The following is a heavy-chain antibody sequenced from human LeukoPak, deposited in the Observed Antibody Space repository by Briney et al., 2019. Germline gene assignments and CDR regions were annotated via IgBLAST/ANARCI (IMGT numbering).Heavy chain of an antibody. CDR2: IYYSGST. V-gene: IGHV4-59*12. Sequence: SETLSLTCTVSGGSISSYYWSWIRQPPGKGLEWIGYIYYSGSTYYNPPLKSRVTISVDTSKNQFSLKLSSVTAADTAVYYCARDTQHWVAWGQGTLVTVSS. CDR3: ARDTQHWVA. CDR1: GGSISSYY. D-gene: IGHD2-15*01. J-gene: IGHJ5*02.